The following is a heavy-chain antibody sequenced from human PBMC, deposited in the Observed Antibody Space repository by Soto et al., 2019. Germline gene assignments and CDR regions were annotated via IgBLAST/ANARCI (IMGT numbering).Heavy chain of an antibody. CDR2: ISAYNGNT. D-gene: IGHD3-22*01. Sequence: ASVKVSCKASGYTFSSYGISWVRQAPGQGLEWMGWISAYNGNTKYAQKLQGRVTMTTDASTSTAYMELRSLRSDDTAVYYCARIPYDSSGQRAFDIWGQGTMVTVSS. CDR1: GYTFSSYG. CDR3: ARIPYDSSGQRAFDI. V-gene: IGHV1-18*04. J-gene: IGHJ3*02.